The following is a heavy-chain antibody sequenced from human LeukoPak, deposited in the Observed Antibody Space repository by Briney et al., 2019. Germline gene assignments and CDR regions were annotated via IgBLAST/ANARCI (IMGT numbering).Heavy chain of an antibody. J-gene: IGHJ4*02. CDR3: AKSIAVAGTFDY. CDR2: IYYSGST. CDR1: GGSISSGGYY. D-gene: IGHD6-19*01. V-gene: IGHV4-31*03. Sequence: SSETLSLTCTVPGGSISSGGYYWSWIRQHPGKGLEWIGYIYYSGSTYYNPSLKSRVTISVDTSKNQFSLKLSSVTAADTAVYYCAKSIAVAGTFDYWGQGTLVTVSS.